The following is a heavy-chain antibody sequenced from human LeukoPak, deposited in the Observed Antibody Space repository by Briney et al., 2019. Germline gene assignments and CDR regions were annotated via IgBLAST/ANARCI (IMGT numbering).Heavy chain of an antibody. D-gene: IGHD3-10*01. CDR3: ARDGWFGDYNWFDP. CDR2: ISSARNTI. Sequence: GGSLRLSCAASGFTFSSYSMNWVRQAPGKGLELVSYISSARNTIYYADSVKGRFTSPRDNAKNSLYLQMNSLRAEDTAMYYCARDGWFGDYNWFDPWGPGTLVTVSS. CDR1: GFTFSSYS. V-gene: IGHV3-48*01. J-gene: IGHJ5*02.